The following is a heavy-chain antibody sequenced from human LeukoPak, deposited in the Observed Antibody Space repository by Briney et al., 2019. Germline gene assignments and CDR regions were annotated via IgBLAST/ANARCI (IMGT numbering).Heavy chain of an antibody. Sequence: SETLSLTCTVSGDSLSSGDYYWSWIRQPAGKGLEWIGHISSSGSTNYNPSLKSRVTISVDTSKNQFSLKLSSVTAADTAVYYCARVFGGPVSRRFDPWGQGTLVTVSS. J-gene: IGHJ5*02. CDR1: GDSLSSGDYY. CDR2: ISSSGST. CDR3: ARVFGGPVSRRFDP. V-gene: IGHV4-61*09. D-gene: IGHD4-23*01.